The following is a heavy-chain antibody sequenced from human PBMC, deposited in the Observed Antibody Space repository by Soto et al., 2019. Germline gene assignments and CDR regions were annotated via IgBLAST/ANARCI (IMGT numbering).Heavy chain of an antibody. Sequence: GGSLRLSCAASGFPFSDYYMTWIRQAPGKGLEWVSYISSSGSALQYADSVKGRFTISRDNARNSVFLQMNSLRVEDTAMYYCARDSPGGFNWFDPWGQGTLVTVSS. CDR3: ARDSPGGFNWFDP. D-gene: IGHD3-16*01. CDR2: ISSSGSAL. CDR1: GFPFSDYY. V-gene: IGHV3-11*01. J-gene: IGHJ5*02.